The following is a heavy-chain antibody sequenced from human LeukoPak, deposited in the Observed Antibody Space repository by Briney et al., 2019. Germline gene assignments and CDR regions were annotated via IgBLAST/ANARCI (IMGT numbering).Heavy chain of an antibody. Sequence: SETLSLTCSVFGVSISGYYWSWIRQPPGKQLEPQGYIYRSESSNYNPSLMSRVTMSLDTPNNQLSLKLSSVTAADTAVYYCARSDGYHDMLTGYRAFDIWGPGTMVTVSS. CDR3: ARSDGYHDMLTGYRAFDI. V-gene: IGHV4-59*01. CDR1: GVSISGYY. CDR2: IYRSESS. J-gene: IGHJ3*02. D-gene: IGHD3-9*01.